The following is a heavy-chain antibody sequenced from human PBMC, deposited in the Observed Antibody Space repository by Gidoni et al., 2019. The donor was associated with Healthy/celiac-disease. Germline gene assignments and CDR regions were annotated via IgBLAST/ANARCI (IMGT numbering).Heavy chain of an antibody. V-gene: IGHV3-66*01. Sequence: EVQLVESGGGLVQPGGSLSLSCAASGFPVSSNYMSWVRQATGKGLEWVSVLYSGGSTYYADSVKGRFTISRDNSNNTLYLQMNSLRADDTAVYYCARAALYSRAALDIWGQGTMVTVSS. CDR2: LYSGGST. CDR3: ARAALYSRAALDI. J-gene: IGHJ3*02. CDR1: GFPVSSNY. D-gene: IGHD2-15*01.